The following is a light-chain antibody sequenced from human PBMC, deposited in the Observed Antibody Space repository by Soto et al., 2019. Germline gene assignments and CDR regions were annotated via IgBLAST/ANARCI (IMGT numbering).Light chain of an antibody. CDR3: AAWDNSLNGDYV. V-gene: IGLV1-44*01. CDR1: SSNIGSNT. CDR2: SNN. Sequence: QSVLTQPPSASGTPGQRVTISCSGGSSNIGSNTVNWYQQLPGTAPKLLIYSNNQRPSGVPDRFSGSKSGTSASLAISGLQSEDEADYYCAAWDNSLNGDYVFGTGTKVPVL. J-gene: IGLJ1*01.